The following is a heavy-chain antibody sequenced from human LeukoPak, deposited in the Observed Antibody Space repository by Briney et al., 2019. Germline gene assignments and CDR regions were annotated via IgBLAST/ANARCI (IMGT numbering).Heavy chain of an antibody. V-gene: IGHV3-23*01. Sequence: GGSLRLSCAASGFTFNNYDMSWIRQAPGKGLEWVSSISTSGGSTYYADSVKGRFTISRDNSKSTLFLQMNSLRGDDTAVYYCARGSSQLAYWGQGTLVTASS. D-gene: IGHD3-16*01. CDR3: ARGSSQLAY. CDR2: ISTSGGST. CDR1: GFTFNNYD. J-gene: IGHJ4*02.